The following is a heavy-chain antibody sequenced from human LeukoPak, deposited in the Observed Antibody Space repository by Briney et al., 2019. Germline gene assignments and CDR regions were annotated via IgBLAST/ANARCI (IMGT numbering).Heavy chain of an antibody. J-gene: IGHJ4*02. CDR3: ATSPDLSTIFGVVITDYFDY. CDR1: GGTFSSYA. Sequence: SVKVSCKASGGTFSSYAISWVRQAPGQGLEWMGGIIPIFGTANYAQKFQGRVTMTEDTSTDTAYMELSSLRSEDTAVYYCATSPDLSTIFGVVITDYFDYWGQGTLVTVSS. CDR2: IIPIFGTA. V-gene: IGHV1-69*06. D-gene: IGHD3-3*01.